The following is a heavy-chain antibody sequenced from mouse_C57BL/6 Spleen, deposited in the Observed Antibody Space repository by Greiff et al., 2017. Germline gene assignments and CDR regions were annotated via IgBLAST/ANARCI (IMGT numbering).Heavy chain of an antibody. CDR3: ARSLYGNYPYYYAMDY. CDR2: INPNNGGT. V-gene: IGHV1-26*01. J-gene: IGHJ4*01. Sequence: EVQLQQSGPELVKPGASVKISCKASGYTFTDYYMNWVKQSHGKSLEWIGDINPNNGGTSYNQKFKGKATLTVDKSSSTAYMELRSLTSEDSAVYSCARSLYGNYPYYYAMDYWGQGTSVTVSS. CDR1: GYTFTDYY. D-gene: IGHD2-1*01.